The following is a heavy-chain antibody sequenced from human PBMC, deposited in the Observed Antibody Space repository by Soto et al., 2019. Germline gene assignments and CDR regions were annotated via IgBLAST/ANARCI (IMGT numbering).Heavy chain of an antibody. J-gene: IGHJ4*02. Sequence: ASVTVSCKASGGTFSSYTISWVRQAPGQGLEWMGRIIPILGIANYAQKFQGRVTITADKSTSTAYMELSSLRSEDTAVYYCARAEKSYYDILTGLSAAFDYWGQGTLVTVSS. CDR2: IIPILGIA. D-gene: IGHD3-9*01. V-gene: IGHV1-69*02. CDR3: ARAEKSYYDILTGLSAAFDY. CDR1: GGTFSSYT.